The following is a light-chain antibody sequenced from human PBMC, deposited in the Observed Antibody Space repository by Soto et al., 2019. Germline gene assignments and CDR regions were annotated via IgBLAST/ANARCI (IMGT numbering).Light chain of an antibody. V-gene: IGKV3-15*01. CDR1: QTITSN. CDR2: DAS. CDR3: QQYSTWVT. J-gene: IGKJ4*01. Sequence: EIVMTQSPVTLSLSPGDTATLSCRASQTITSNLAWYQQKPGQPPRLLIYDASTRATGLPARFSGSGSGTEFTLTISNLQSDDFAVYYCQQYSTWVTFGGGTQLEIE.